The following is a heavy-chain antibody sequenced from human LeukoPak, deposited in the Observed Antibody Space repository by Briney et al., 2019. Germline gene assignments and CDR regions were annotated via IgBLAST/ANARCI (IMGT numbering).Heavy chain of an antibody. J-gene: IGHJ4*02. CDR2: INPNSGGT. D-gene: IGHD1-26*01. Sequence: GASLKVSCKASGYIFTGYYMHWVRQAAGQGLEWMGWINPNSGGTNSAQKFQGRVTMTRDTSISTAYMELSRLTSDDTAAYYCARHPYSGSYHFDYWGQGTLVTVSS. CDR1: GYIFTGYY. CDR3: ARHPYSGSYHFDY. V-gene: IGHV1-2*02.